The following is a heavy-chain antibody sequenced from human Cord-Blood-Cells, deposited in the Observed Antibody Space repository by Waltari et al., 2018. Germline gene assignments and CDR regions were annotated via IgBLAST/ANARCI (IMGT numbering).Heavy chain of an antibody. CDR1: GGSFSGYY. CDR3: ARWNWGSGAFDI. Sequence: QVQLQQWGAGLLKPSETLSLTCAVYGGSFSGYYWSWIRQPPGKGLEWIGELNHSGSTNYNPSLKSRVTISVDTSKNQFSLKLSSVTAADTAVYYCARWNWGSGAFDIWGQGTMVTVSS. J-gene: IGHJ3*02. D-gene: IGHD7-27*01. V-gene: IGHV4-34*01. CDR2: LNHSGST.